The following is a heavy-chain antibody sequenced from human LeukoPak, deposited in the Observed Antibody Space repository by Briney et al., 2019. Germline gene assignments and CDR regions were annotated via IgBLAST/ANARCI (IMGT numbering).Heavy chain of an antibody. J-gene: IGHJ6*02. CDR1: GGSISSSTYY. Sequence: SETLSLTCTVSGGSISSSTYYWGWIRQPPGKGLEWIGSIYYSGRTYYNPSLKSRVTISVDTSKNQFSLKLSSVTAADTAVYYCARTWNPRVQRYYYYGMDVWGQGTTVTVSS. V-gene: IGHV4-39*07. D-gene: IGHD1-1*01. CDR3: ARTWNPRVQRYYYYGMDV. CDR2: IYYSGRT.